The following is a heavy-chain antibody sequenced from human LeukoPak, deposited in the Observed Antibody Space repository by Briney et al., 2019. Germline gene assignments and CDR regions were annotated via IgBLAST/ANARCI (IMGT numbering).Heavy chain of an antibody. Sequence: GGSLRLSCAASGFTFRNYAIYWVRQAPGKGLEWVSGISGSGGDTYFADSVKGRFTISRDHSKNTVFLQMESLRAEDTAVYYCSKTTGGNYDGRYPGWPVDYWGQGTLVTVSS. CDR3: SKTTGGNYDGRYPGWPVDY. J-gene: IGHJ4*02. V-gene: IGHV3-23*01. CDR1: GFTFRNYA. CDR2: ISGSGGDT. D-gene: IGHD3-3*01.